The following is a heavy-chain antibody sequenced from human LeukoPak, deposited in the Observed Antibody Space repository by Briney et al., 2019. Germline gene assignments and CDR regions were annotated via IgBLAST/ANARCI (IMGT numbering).Heavy chain of an antibody. CDR1: GGPISSSSYY. CDR3: ATVLLWFGEPMGVGDY. D-gene: IGHD3-10*01. V-gene: IGHV4-39*07. Sequence: PSETLSLTCTVSGGPISSSSYYWGWIRQPPGKGLEWIGSIYYSGSTYYNPSLKSRVTISVDTSKNQFSLKLSSVTAADTAVYYCATVLLWFGEPMGVGDYWGQGTLVTVSS. CDR2: IYYSGST. J-gene: IGHJ4*02.